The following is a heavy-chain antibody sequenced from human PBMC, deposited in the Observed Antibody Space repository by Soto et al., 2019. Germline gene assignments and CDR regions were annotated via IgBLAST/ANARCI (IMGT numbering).Heavy chain of an antibody. D-gene: IGHD1-20*01. J-gene: IGHJ2*01. CDR2: IYYDGGNK. CDR1: GFTFSSHG. CDR3: ARNNDWYFDL. V-gene: IGHV3-33*01. Sequence: QVQLVESGGGVVQPGTSLRLSCAASGFTFSSHGIHWVRQAPGKGLEWVTVIYYDGGNKYYADSVKGRFTISRDNSKNTLYLQMNSLRVDDTAVYYCARNNDWYFDLWGRGTLVTVSS.